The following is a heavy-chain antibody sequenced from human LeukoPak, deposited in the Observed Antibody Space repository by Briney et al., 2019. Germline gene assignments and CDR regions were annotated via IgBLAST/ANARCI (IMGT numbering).Heavy chain of an antibody. J-gene: IGHJ4*02. D-gene: IGHD6-19*01. Sequence: NPSETLSLTCAVYGGSLSGYNWSWIRQPPGKGLEWIGEINHSGSTNYNPSLKSRVTISVDTSKNQFSLKLSSVTAADTAVYYCARMAVAGRYWGQGTLVTVSS. CDR3: ARMAVAGRY. V-gene: IGHV4-34*01. CDR1: GGSLSGYN. CDR2: INHSGST.